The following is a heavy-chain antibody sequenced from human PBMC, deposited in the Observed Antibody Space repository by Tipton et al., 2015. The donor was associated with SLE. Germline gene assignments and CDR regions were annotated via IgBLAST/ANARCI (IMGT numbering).Heavy chain of an antibody. CDR2: IHISGTT. V-gene: IGHV4-61*02. D-gene: IGHD6-19*01. CDR1: GVSFDNNNQY. J-gene: IGHJ2*01. Sequence: TLSLTCSVSGVSFDNNNQYWPWPRPSAGRGLGWIGGIHISGTTSYNPSLKSRLTILLDTSNKQFSLKMTSMTAADTAVYYCARDRAGVPNWSFDLWGRGSRVTVSS. CDR3: ARDRAGVPNWSFDL.